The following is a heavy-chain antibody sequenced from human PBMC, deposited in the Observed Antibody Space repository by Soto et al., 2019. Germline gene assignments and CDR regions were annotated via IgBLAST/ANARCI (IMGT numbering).Heavy chain of an antibody. D-gene: IGHD3-22*01. CDR3: GRDSRYYDSSGDFDY. CDR2: IKQDGSEK. Sequence: GGSLRLSCAASGFTFSSYWMSWVRQAPGKGLEWVANIKQDGSEKYYVDSVKGRFTISRDNAKNSLYLQMNSLRAEDTAVYYCGRDSRYYDSSGDFDYWGQGTLVTVSS. J-gene: IGHJ4*02. V-gene: IGHV3-7*05. CDR1: GFTFSSYW.